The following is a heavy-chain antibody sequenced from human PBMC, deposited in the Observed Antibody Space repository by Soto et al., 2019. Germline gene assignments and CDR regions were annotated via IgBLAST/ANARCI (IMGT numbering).Heavy chain of an antibody. D-gene: IGHD2-2*01. CDR1: GFTFSSYA. CDR2: ISGSGGST. Sequence: GGSLRLSCAASGFTFSSYAMSWVRQAPGKGLEWVSAISGSGGSTYYADSVKGRFTISRDNSKNTLYLQMNSLRAEDTAVYYCETKGVPAATDYYYYYMDVWGKGTTVTVSS. CDR3: ETKGVPAATDYYYYYMDV. V-gene: IGHV3-23*01. J-gene: IGHJ6*03.